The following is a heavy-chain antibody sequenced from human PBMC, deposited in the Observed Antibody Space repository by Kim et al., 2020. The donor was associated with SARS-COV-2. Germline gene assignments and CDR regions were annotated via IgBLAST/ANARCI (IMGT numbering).Heavy chain of an antibody. CDR2: IYHSGST. V-gene: IGHV4-4*02. CDR3: ARAAGYGSGLYYFDY. J-gene: IGHJ4*02. CDR1: GGSISSSNW. Sequence: SETLSLTCAVSGGSISSSNWWSWVRQPPGKGLEWIGEIYHSGSTNYNPSLKSRVTISVDKSKNQFSLKLSSVTAADMAVYYCARAAGYGSGLYYFDYWGQGTLVTVSS. D-gene: IGHD3-10*01.